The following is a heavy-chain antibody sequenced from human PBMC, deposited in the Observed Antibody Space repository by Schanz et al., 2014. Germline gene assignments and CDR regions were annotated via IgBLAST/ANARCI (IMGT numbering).Heavy chain of an antibody. J-gene: IGHJ4*02. V-gene: IGHV3-33*06. D-gene: IGHD3-10*01. CDR1: GFTFSRCG. Sequence: VQLLESGGGLVQPGGSLRLSCAASGFTFSRCGMHWVRQTPAKGLEWVAIIWFDGSNKYYADSVKGRFTISRDNSKNTLYVQLNSLRAEDTAVYYCAKDPYGSGNHYTYWGRGALVSVSS. CDR2: IWFDGSNK. CDR3: AKDPYGSGNHYTY.